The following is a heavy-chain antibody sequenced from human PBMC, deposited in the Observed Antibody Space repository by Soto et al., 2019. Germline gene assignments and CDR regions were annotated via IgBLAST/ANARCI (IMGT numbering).Heavy chain of an antibody. CDR3: ARVGPLGPCNWCDP. D-gene: IGHD3-3*01. V-gene: IGHV1-18*01. CDR2: ISPYNGDT. Sequence: QVQLVQSGADMREPGASVKVSCKASGYTFHTHGISWVRQAPGQGLEWMGWISPYNGDTKYAQKLQCRLTMTTDTSTSTAYMDLRSLRSDDTAVYYCARVGPLGPCNWCDPWGKGTLVTVSS. CDR1: GYTFHTHG. J-gene: IGHJ5*02.